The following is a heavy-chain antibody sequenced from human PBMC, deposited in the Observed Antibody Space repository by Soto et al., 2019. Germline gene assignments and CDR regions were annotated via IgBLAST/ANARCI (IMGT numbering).Heavy chain of an antibody. V-gene: IGHV3-7*01. Sequence: DVQLVESGGGLVQPGGSLRLSCAASGFTFRNNWMSWVRQAPGKGLEWVANIKQDGSEKKYVDSVKGRFTVSRDNTKKSLYLQMNGLRAEDTAVYYCARDGGYSGYDYFDYWGLGTLVTVSS. D-gene: IGHD5-12*01. CDR1: GFTFRNNW. CDR2: IKQDGSEK. CDR3: ARDGGYSGYDYFDY. J-gene: IGHJ4*02.